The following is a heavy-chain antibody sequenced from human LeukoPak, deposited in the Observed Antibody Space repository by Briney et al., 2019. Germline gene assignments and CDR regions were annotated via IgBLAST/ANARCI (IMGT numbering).Heavy chain of an antibody. CDR3: AKDFGSGSYPIDY. V-gene: IGHV3-43*01. Sequence: GGSLRLSCAASGFTFDDYTMHWVRQAPGKGLEWVSLISWDGGSTYYADSVKGRFTISRDNSKNSLCLQMNSLRTEDTALYYCAKDFGSGSYPIDYWGQGTLVTVSS. J-gene: IGHJ4*02. CDR1: GFTFDDYT. D-gene: IGHD3-10*01. CDR2: ISWDGGST.